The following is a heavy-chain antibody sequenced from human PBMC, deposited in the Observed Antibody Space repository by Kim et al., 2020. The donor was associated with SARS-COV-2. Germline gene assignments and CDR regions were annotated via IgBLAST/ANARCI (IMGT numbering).Heavy chain of an antibody. J-gene: IGHJ6*02. Sequence: ASVKVSCKASGYTFTSYDINWVRQATGQGLEWMGWMNPNSGNTGYAQKFQGRVTMTRNTSISTAYMELSSLRSEDTAVYYCARVTMGGSYLYYYYYYGMDVWGQGTTVTVSS. D-gene: IGHD1-26*01. CDR2: MNPNSGNT. CDR1: GYTFTSYD. CDR3: ARVTMGGSYLYYYYYYGMDV. V-gene: IGHV1-8*01.